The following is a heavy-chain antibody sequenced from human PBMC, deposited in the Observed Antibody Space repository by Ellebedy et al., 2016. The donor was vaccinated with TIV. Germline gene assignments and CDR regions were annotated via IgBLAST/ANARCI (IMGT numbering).Heavy chain of an antibody. D-gene: IGHD1-14*01. CDR3: ARVKTGCLDH. V-gene: IGHV4-59*11. Sequence: SETLSLTCSVSGGSISRHYWAWIRQPPGQGLEWIGYTYYTGSTDYSPSLKSRVTIAVDRSRNQISLNLRSVTAADTAIYYCARVKTGCLDHWGQGTLVTVSS. J-gene: IGHJ4*02. CDR2: TYYTGST. CDR1: GGSISRHY.